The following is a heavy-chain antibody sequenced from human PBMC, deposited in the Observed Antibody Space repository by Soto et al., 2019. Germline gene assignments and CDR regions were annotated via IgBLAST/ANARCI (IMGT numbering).Heavy chain of an antibody. CDR1: GYTFTSYY. V-gene: IGHV1-46*01. CDR3: ATYIAAAGTLMLDY. CDR2: INPSGGST. J-gene: IGHJ4*02. D-gene: IGHD6-13*01. Sequence: QVQLVQSGAEVKKPGASVKVSCKASGYTFTSYYMHWVRQAPGQGLEWMGIINPSGGSTSYAQKFQGRVTMPRDTSTSTFYMELSGLRSEDTAVYYCATYIAAAGTLMLDYWGQGTLVTVSS.